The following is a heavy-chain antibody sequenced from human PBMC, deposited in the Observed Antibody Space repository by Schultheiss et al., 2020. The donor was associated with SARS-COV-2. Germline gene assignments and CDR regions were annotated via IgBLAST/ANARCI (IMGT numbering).Heavy chain of an antibody. CDR3: ASSYSSSWYGWNWFDP. CDR1: GGSFSGYY. CDR2: INHSGST. J-gene: IGHJ5*02. D-gene: IGHD6-13*01. V-gene: IGHV4-34*01. Sequence: SQTLSLTCAVYGGSFSGYYWSWIRQPPGKGLEWIGEINHSGSTNYNPSLKSRVTISVDTSKNQFSLKLSSVTAADTAVYYCASSYSSSWYGWNWFDPWGQGTLVTVSS.